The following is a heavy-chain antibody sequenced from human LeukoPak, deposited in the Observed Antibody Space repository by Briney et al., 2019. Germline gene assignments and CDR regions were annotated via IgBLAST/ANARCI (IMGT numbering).Heavy chain of an antibody. CDR1: GFPFNNYA. V-gene: IGHV3-23*01. CDR2: IGGSGGST. CDR3: AKDALSSWYTNSLAY. J-gene: IGHJ4*02. D-gene: IGHD6-13*01. Sequence: GGSLRLSCAASGFPFNNYAMSWARQAPGKGLEWISGIGGSGGSTYYADSVKGRFTISRDNSKNTLYLQMNSLRAEDTAVYYCAKDALSSWYTNSLAYWGQGTLVTVSS.